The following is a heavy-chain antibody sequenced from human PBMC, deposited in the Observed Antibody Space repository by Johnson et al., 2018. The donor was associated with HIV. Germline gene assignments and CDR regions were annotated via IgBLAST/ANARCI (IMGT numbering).Heavy chain of an antibody. J-gene: IGHJ3*02. CDR2: ISWNSGSI. Sequence: VQLVESGGGVERPGGSLRLSCAASGFTFSSYGMHWVRQAPGKGLEWVSGISWNSGSIGYADSVKGRFTISRDNAKNSLYLQMNSLRAEDTALYYCAKDTGAYYDTFLAFDIWGQGTMVTVSS. CDR3: AKDTGAYYDTFLAFDI. D-gene: IGHD3-22*01. V-gene: IGHV3-9*01. CDR1: GFTFSSYG.